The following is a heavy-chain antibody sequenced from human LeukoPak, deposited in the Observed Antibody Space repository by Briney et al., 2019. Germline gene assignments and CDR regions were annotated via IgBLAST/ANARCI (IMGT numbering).Heavy chain of an antibody. CDR3: ARSVAGITWFDP. CDR2: IRYDGSNE. V-gene: IGHV3-30*02. J-gene: IGHJ5*02. CDR1: GFTFSNSG. D-gene: IGHD6-19*01. Sequence: PGGSLRLACTASGFTFSNSGMHWVRQAPGKGLEWVAFIRYDGSNEFYVDSMKGRFTISRDNSMNTLNLQMSSLRPEDTAVYYCARSVAGITWFDPWGQGTLVTVSS.